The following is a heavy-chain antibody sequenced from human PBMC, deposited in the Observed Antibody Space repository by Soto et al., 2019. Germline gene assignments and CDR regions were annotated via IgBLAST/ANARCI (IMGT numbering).Heavy chain of an antibody. V-gene: IGHV4-4*07. CDR3: ARLQGDLKLYGMDV. CDR1: GGSISSYY. J-gene: IGHJ6*02. CDR2: IYTSGST. D-gene: IGHD3-16*01. Sequence: SETLSLTCTVSGGSISSYYWSWIRQPAGKGLEWIGRIYTSGSTNYNPPLKSRVTMSVDTSKNQFSLKLSSVTAADTAVYYCARLQGDLKLYGMDVWGQGTTVTVSS.